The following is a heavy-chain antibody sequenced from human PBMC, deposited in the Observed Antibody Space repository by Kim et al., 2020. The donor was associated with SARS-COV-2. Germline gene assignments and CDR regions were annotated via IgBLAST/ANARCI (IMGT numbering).Heavy chain of an antibody. CDR2: DNT. Sequence: DNTKFSPKFQGRVTITRDTSASTAYMELTSLRSEDTAIYYCAGGSGWAFDYWGQGTLITVAS. D-gene: IGHD6-19*01. J-gene: IGHJ4*02. V-gene: IGHV1-3*01. CDR3: AGGSGWAFDY.